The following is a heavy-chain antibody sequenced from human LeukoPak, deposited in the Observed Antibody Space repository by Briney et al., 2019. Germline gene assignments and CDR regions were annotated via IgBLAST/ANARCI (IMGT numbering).Heavy chain of an antibody. D-gene: IGHD6-19*01. CDR1: GFTFTSYG. CDR3: AKDSVVGRPDIAMSGIDY. Sequence: GGSLRLSCAASGFTFTSYGMHWVRQAPGKGLEWVGVISYDGSNKYYADSVKGRFTISEGNSKNSLYLQMNSLRAVDTAVYYCAKDSVVGRPDIAMSGIDYWGQGTLVTVSS. V-gene: IGHV3-30*18. J-gene: IGHJ4*02. CDR2: ISYDGSNK.